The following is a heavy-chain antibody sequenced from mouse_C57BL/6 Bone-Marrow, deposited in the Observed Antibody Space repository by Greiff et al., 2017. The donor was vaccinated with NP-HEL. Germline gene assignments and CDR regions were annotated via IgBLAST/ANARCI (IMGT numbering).Heavy chain of an antibody. CDR2: IYPGSGST. D-gene: IGHD1-1*01. CDR3: ARGFMATVVADY. V-gene: IGHV1-55*01. J-gene: IGHJ2*01. Sequence: VQLQQPGAELVKPGASVKLSCKASGYTFTSYWITWVKQRPGQGLEWIGEIYPGSGSTNYNEKFKSKATLTVDTSSSTAYMQLSSLTSEVSAVYYCARGFMATVVADYWGQGTTLTVSS. CDR1: GYTFTSYW.